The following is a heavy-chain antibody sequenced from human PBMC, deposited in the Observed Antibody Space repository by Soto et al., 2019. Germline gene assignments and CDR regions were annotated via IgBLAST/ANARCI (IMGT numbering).Heavy chain of an antibody. Sequence: GGSLRLSCAASGLTFSSYWMHWVRQAPGKGLVWVSRINSDGSSTSYADSVKGRFTISRDNAKNTLYLQMNSLRAEDTAVYYCARLAYCGGDCYPYYYGMDVWGQGTTVTVSS. J-gene: IGHJ6*02. V-gene: IGHV3-74*01. CDR1: GLTFSSYW. CDR3: ARLAYCGGDCYPYYYGMDV. D-gene: IGHD2-21*02. CDR2: INSDGSST.